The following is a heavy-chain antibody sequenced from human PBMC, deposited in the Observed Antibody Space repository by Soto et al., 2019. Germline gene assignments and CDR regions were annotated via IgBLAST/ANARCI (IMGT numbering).Heavy chain of an antibody. D-gene: IGHD3-3*01. V-gene: IGHV1-2*02. CDR1: GHSFSAYY. CDR2: INPNSSET. J-gene: IGHJ6*02. Sequence: QVQLVQSGAEVKKPGASVKVSCKPSGHSFSAYYMHWVRQAPGQGLEWMGWINPNSSETKYAQKFQGRVTMTRDRSIRTVYMELSSLRSDDTAVYYCARALTRVLDWIPENYYYGMDVWGQGTTVTVSS. CDR3: ARALTRVLDWIPENYYYGMDV.